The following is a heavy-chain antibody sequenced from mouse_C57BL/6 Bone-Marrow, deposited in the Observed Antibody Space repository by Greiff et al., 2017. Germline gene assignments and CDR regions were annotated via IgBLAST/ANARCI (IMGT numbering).Heavy chain of an antibody. Sequence: VQLQQSGPELVKPGASVKISCKASGYTFTDYYMNWVKQSHGKSLEWIGDINPNNGGTSYNQKFKGKATLTVDKSSSTAYMELRSLTSEDSAVYYCARGTQYPYFDYWGQGTTLTVSS. CDR3: ARGTQYPYFDY. CDR1: GYTFTDYY. V-gene: IGHV1-26*01. D-gene: IGHD5-1*01. J-gene: IGHJ2*01. CDR2: INPNNGGT.